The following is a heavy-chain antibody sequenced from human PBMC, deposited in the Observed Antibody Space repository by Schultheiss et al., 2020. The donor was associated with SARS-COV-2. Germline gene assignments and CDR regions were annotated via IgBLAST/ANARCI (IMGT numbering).Heavy chain of an antibody. V-gene: IGHV3-23*01. CDR1: GFTFGDYA. D-gene: IGHD3-16*01. J-gene: IGHJ4*02. Sequence: GGSLRLSCRASGFTFGDYAMSWVRQAPGKGLEWVSAISGSGGSTYYADSVKGRFTISRDNAKNSLYLQMNSLRAEDTAVYYCATGGAYFDYWGQGTLVTVSS. CDR3: ATGGAYFDY. CDR2: ISGSGGST.